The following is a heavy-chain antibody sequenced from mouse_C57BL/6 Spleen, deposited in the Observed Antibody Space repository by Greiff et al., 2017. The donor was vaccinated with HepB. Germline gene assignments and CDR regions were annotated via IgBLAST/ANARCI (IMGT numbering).Heavy chain of an antibody. V-gene: IGHV1-26*01. J-gene: IGHJ4*01. Sequence: VQLQQSGPELVKPGASVKISCKASGYTFTDYYMNWVKQSHGKSLEWIGDINPNNGGTSYKQKFKGKATLTVDKSSSTDYMELRSLTSEDSAVYYCARPGDYDVGDYWGQGTSVTVSS. CDR3: ARPGDYDVGDY. CDR2: INPNNGGT. CDR1: GYTFTDYY. D-gene: IGHD2-4*01.